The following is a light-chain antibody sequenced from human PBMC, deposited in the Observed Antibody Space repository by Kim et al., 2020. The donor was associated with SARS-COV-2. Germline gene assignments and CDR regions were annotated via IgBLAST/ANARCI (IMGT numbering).Light chain of an antibody. J-gene: IGKJ2*01. Sequence: SPGESASLSCRASRSVGSNLAWYQHKPGQAPRLLIFDTSKRATGVPARFSGSGSGTLFTLTISDLQSEDFALYYCQQYINWPPYTFGQGTKVDIK. CDR2: DTS. V-gene: IGKV3-15*01. CDR3: QQYINWPPYT. CDR1: RSVGSN.